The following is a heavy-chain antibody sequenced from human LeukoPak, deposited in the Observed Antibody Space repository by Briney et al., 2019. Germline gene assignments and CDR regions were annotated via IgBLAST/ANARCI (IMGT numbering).Heavy chain of an antibody. D-gene: IGHD2-2*01. Sequence: NTSETLSLTCAVSHYSISSGYYWGWIRQPPGKGLEWIGSIYHSGSTYYNPSLKSRVTISVDTSKNQFSLKLSSVTAADTAVYYCARDRHCSSTSCFDYWGQGTLVTVSS. J-gene: IGHJ4*02. CDR3: ARDRHCSSTSCFDY. CDR1: HYSISSGYY. CDR2: IYHSGST. V-gene: IGHV4-38-2*02.